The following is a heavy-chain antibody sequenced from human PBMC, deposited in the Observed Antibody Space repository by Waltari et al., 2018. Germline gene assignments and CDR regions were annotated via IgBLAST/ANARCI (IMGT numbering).Heavy chain of an antibody. CDR3: ARGRGSSWYYYYYYMDV. Sequence: QVQLQESGPGLVKPSETLSLTCAVSGYSISSGYYWGWIRQPPGKGLEWIGSIYHSGSTYYNPSLKSRVTISVDTSKNQFSLKLSSVTAADTAVYYCARGRGSSWYYYYYYMDVWGKGTTVTVSS. CDR2: IYHSGST. J-gene: IGHJ6*03. D-gene: IGHD6-13*01. V-gene: IGHV4-38-2*01. CDR1: GYSISSGYY.